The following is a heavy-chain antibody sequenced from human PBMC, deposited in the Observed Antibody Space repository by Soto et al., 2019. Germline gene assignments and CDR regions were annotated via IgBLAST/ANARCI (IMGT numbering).Heavy chain of an antibody. D-gene: IGHD3-10*01. V-gene: IGHV3-33*01. CDR3: ARWGDPKILYM. J-gene: IGHJ3*02. CDR1: GFTFSNHG. Sequence: QVQLVESGGGVVQPGRSLSLSCAASGFTFSNHGMHWVRQAPGKGLAWVAVIWYDGSHKDYADSVKGRFTTSRENSKNTLDLQMNSLSVEDTAGYYCARWGDPKILYMWGQGTMVTVAS. CDR2: IWYDGSHK.